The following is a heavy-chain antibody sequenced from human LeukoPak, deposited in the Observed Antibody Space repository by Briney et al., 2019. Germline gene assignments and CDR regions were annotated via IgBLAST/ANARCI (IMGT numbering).Heavy chain of an antibody. CDR2: ISSSSSYI. J-gene: IGHJ4*02. V-gene: IGHV3-21*01. CDR1: GFTFSSYS. D-gene: IGHD3-3*01. CDR3: ARGWSGYFGY. Sequence: PGGSLRLSCAASGFTFSSYSMNWVRQAPGKGLEWASSISSSSSYIYYADSVKGRFTISRDNAKNSLYLQMNSLRAEDTAVYYCARGWSGYFGYWGQGTLVTVSS.